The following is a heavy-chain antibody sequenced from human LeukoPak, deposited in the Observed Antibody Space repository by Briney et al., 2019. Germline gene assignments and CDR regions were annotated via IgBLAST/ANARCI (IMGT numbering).Heavy chain of an antibody. V-gene: IGHV1-46*01. CDR2: INPSGGST. Sequence: GASVKVSCKASGYTFTSYYTHWVRQAPGQGLEWMGIINPSGGSTSYAQKFQGRVTMTRDTSTGTVYMELSSLRSEDTAVYYCARSQAGRPAAHFDYWAREPWSPSPQ. CDR3: ARSQAGRPAAHFDY. CDR1: GYTFTSYY. D-gene: IGHD2-2*01. J-gene: IGHJ4*02.